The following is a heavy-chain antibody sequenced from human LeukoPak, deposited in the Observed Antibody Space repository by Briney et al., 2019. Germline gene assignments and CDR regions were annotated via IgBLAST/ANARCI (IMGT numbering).Heavy chain of an antibody. V-gene: IGHV1-2*02. CDR3: ARGEGELRDFDY. CDR1: GFSFTGYY. D-gene: IGHD1-26*01. Sequence: GASVKVSFKASGFSFTGYYTHWVRQAPGQGLEWMGWINPNSGGTKYAQKFQGRVTMTRDTSISTAYMELIRLRSDDTAVYYCARGEGELRDFDYWGQGTLVTVSS. J-gene: IGHJ4*02. CDR2: INPNSGGT.